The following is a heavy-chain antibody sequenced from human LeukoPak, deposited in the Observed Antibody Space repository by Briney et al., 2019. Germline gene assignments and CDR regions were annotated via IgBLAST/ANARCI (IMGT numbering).Heavy chain of an antibody. CDR3: ATVSGYGNNWFNYFDY. J-gene: IGHJ4*02. CDR1: GFTFSSYA. D-gene: IGHD6-13*01. V-gene: IGHV3-23*01. CDR2: ISGSGGST. Sequence: GGSLRLSCAASGFTFSSYAMSWVCQAPGKGLEWVSIISGSGGSTYYADSVKGRFTISKDDSKNTLYLQMNSLRAEDTAVYYCATVSGYGNNWFNYFDYWGQGTLVTVSS.